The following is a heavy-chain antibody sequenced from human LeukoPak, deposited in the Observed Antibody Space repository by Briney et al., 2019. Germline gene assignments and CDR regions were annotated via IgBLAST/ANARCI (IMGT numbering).Heavy chain of an antibody. CDR1: GFTFSDYY. Sequence: GGSLRLSCAASGFTFSDYYMNWVPQAPGKGLEWVSSISSSSTIYYADSVKGRFTISRDNAKNSLYLQMNSLRAEDTAVYYCARDTYYSNYAWFDPWGQGTLVTVSS. CDR2: ISSSSTI. CDR3: ARDTYYSNYAWFDP. J-gene: IGHJ5*02. D-gene: IGHD4-11*01. V-gene: IGHV3-69-1*01.